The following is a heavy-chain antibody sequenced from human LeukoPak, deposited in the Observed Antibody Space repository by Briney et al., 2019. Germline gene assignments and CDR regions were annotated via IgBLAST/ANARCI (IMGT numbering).Heavy chain of an antibody. V-gene: IGHV3-64D*06. J-gene: IGHJ4*02. CDR1: GFTFSSYV. D-gene: IGHD6-19*01. CDR2: ISSNGKTR. Sequence: GGSLRLSRSASGFTFSSYVMHWVRQAPGKGLEYVSSISSNGKTRYYADSVRGRFTISRDNSKNTVYLQMSSLRVEDTAVYYCPQWVDRVGFDYWGQGTLVTVSS. CDR3: PQWVDRVGFDY.